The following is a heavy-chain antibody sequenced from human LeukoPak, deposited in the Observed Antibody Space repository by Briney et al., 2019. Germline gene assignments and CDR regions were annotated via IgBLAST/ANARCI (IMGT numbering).Heavy chain of an antibody. V-gene: IGHV4-30-2*01. J-gene: IGHJ4*02. CDR2: IQDGGST. CDR3: ARDSPERYSGSYFDY. CDR1: GGSISSGGYY. Sequence: PSETLSLTCTVSGGSISSGGYYWSWIRQPPGKGLEWIGFIQDGGSTSYNSSLKSRVAISVDRSKNQFSLTLTSVTAADTAIYYCARDSPERYSGSYFDYWGQGTLVTVSS. D-gene: IGHD1-26*01.